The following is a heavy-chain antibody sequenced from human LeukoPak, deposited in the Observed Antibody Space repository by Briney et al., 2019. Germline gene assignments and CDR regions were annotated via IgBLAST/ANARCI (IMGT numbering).Heavy chain of an antibody. Sequence: SETLSLTCTVSGGSISSYYWSWIRQPPGKGLEWIGYIYYGGSTNYNPSLKSRVTISLDTPKNQFSLKLTSVTAADTAVYYCARWYSSSWYNWFDSWGQGTLVTVSS. D-gene: IGHD6-13*01. CDR3: ARWYSSSWYNWFDS. CDR2: IYYGGST. J-gene: IGHJ5*01. V-gene: IGHV4-59*01. CDR1: GGSISSYY.